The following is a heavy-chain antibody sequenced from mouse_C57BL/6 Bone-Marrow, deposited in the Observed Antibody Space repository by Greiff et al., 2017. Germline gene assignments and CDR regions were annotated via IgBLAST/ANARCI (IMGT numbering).Heavy chain of an antibody. D-gene: IGHD2-1*01. CDR2: FHPYNDDT. V-gene: IGHV1-47*01. J-gene: IGHJ2*01. Sequence: VKLVESGAELVKPGASVKMSCKASGYTFTTYPIEWMKQNHGKSLEWIGNFHPYNDDTKYNEKFKGKATLTVEKSSSTVYLELSRLTSEDSAVYYCARGGNYGGYYFAYWGQGTTLTVSA. CDR3: ARGGNYGGYYFAY. CDR1: GYTFTTYP.